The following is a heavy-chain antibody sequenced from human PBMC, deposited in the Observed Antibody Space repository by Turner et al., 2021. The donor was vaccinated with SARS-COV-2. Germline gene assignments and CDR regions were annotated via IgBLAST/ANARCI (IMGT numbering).Heavy chain of an antibody. CDR2: TNPNSGIT. CDR1: GYIFTSYD. CDR3: AGGQMWWELPQAYYYSMDV. V-gene: IGHV1-8*01. D-gene: IGHD1-26*01. J-gene: IGHJ6*02. Sequence: QVPLVQSGDEVKKPGASVKVSCKDSGYIFTSYDINWVRQATGQGLEWMGWTNPNSGITGYAQKFQGRVTMTRNTSIGTAYMKLSSLRSEDTAVYYCAGGQMWWELPQAYYYSMDVWGQGTTVTVSS.